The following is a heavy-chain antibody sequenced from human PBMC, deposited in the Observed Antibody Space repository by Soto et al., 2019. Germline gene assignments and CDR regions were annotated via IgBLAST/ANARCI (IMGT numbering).Heavy chain of an antibody. D-gene: IGHD1-1*01. CDR1: GGSISSSTNYY. CDR2: MSHRGGT. V-gene: IGHV4-34*01. CDR3: VRVERGTATTVVDAFDI. Sequence: QVQLQQWGAGLLKPSETLSLTCAVYGGSISSSTNYYLSWIRQPPGKGLEWMGAMSHRGGTHFNPSLMSLVTISVDTSKNQFSLAMTSATAADPALYYCVRVERGTATTVVDAFDIWGPGTMVTFSS. J-gene: IGHJ3*02.